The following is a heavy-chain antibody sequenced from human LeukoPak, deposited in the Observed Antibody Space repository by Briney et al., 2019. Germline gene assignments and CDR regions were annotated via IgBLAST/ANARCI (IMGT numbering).Heavy chain of an antibody. D-gene: IGHD3-3*01. CDR2: IYTSGST. Sequence: SETLSLTCTVSGGSISSYYWSWIRQPAGKGLEWIGRIYTSGSTNYNPSLKSRVTMSVDTSKNQFSLKLSSVTAADTAVYYCARAHYDFWSGNTVPPNWFDPWGQGTLVTVSS. CDR1: GGSISSYY. V-gene: IGHV4-4*07. J-gene: IGHJ5*02. CDR3: ARAHYDFWSGNTVPPNWFDP.